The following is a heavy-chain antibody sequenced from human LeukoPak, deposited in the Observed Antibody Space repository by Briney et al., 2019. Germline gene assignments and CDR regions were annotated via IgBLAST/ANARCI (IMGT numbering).Heavy chain of an antibody. CDR3: ARDLNHQQLPP. D-gene: IGHD6-13*01. Sequence: ASVRVSCKTSGYTFNTYPIHWVRQAPGQGLEWMGWINPNSGGTNYAQKFQGRVTMTRDTSISTAYMELSRLRSDDTAVYYCARDLNHQQLPPWGQGTLVTVSS. CDR1: GYTFNTYP. CDR2: INPNSGGT. V-gene: IGHV1-2*02. J-gene: IGHJ5*02.